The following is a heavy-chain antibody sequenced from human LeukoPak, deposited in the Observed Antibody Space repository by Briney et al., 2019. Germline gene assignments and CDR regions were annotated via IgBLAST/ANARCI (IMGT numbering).Heavy chain of an antibody. CDR3: AKGSYYDSSGSFYFDY. D-gene: IGHD3-22*01. Sequence: GGSLRLSCAASGFTLSSYAMSWVRQAPGKGLEWVSGISGSGDNTYYANSVKGRFTISRDNSKNTLYVQVNSLGTEDTAAYYCAKGSYYDSSGSFYFDYWGQGALVTVSS. CDR1: GFTLSSYA. CDR2: ISGSGDNT. J-gene: IGHJ4*02. V-gene: IGHV3-23*01.